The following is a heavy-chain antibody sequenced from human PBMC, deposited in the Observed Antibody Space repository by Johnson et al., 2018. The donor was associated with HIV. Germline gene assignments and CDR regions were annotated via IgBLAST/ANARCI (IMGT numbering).Heavy chain of an antibody. CDR3: ARGGLEQWLVWPHAAFDI. V-gene: IGHV3-43D*03. D-gene: IGHD6-19*01. CDR1: GFTFDDYA. CDR2: ISWDGGRT. J-gene: IGHJ3*02. Sequence: VQLVESGGVVVQPGGSLRLSCAASGFTFDDYAMHWVRQAPGKGLEWVSLISWDGGRTYYGDSVKGRFTISRDNAKNSLYLQMNSLRAEDTAVYYCARGGLEQWLVWPHAAFDIWGQGTMVTVSS.